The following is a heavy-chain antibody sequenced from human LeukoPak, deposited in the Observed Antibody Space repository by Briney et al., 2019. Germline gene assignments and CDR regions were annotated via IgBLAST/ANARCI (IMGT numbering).Heavy chain of an antibody. D-gene: IGHD4-17*01. CDR3: ARDYDDYSINWFDP. J-gene: IGHJ5*02. CDR1: GYTFTGYY. Sequence: EASVKVSCKASGYTFTGYYMHWVRQAPGQGLEWIGWINPNSGGTNYAQKFQGRVTMTRDTSISTAYMELSRLRSDDTAVYYCARDYDDYSINWFDPWGQGNLVTVSS. V-gene: IGHV1-2*02. CDR2: INPNSGGT.